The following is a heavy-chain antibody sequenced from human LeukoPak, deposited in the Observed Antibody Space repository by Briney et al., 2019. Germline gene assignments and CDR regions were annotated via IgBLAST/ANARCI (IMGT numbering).Heavy chain of an antibody. D-gene: IGHD2-21*02. V-gene: IGHV3-23*01. Sequence: GGSLRLSCAASGFTFSSYAMSWVRQAPGKGLEWVSAISGSGGSTYYADSVKGRFTISRDNSKNTLYLQMNSLRAEDTAVYYCAKVDCGGDCYSHFDYWGQGTLVTVSS. CDR2: ISGSGGST. CDR1: GFTFSSYA. J-gene: IGHJ4*02. CDR3: AKVDCGGDCYSHFDY.